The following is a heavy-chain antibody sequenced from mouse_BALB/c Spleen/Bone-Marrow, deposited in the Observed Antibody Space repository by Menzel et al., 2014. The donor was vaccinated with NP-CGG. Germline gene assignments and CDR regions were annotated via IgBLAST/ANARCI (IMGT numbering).Heavy chain of an antibody. D-gene: IGHD2-1*01. Sequence: VQLQQSGTELARPGASVKLSCKASGYSFTTYWMNWVKQRPGQGLEWIGMIHPSDSETRLNQKFKDKATLTVDKSSSTAYMQLNSPTSEDSAVYYCAGEKVYYGISWFAYWGQGTLVTVSA. V-gene: IGHV1-74*01. CDR1: GYSFTTYW. CDR3: AGEKVYYGISWFAY. CDR2: IHPSDSET. J-gene: IGHJ3*01.